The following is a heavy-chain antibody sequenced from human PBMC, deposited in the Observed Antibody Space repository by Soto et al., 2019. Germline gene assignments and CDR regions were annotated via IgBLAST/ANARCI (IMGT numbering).Heavy chain of an antibody. J-gene: IGHJ6*02. CDR1: GLKFSSYG. Sequence: LRRSCAACGLKFSSYGMHWVRQAPGKGLEWVAVISYDGSNKYYADSVKGRFTISRDNSKNTLYLQMNSLRAEDTAVYYCAKSHPMGVWGQGTTVTVSS. CDR3: AKSHPMGV. V-gene: IGHV3-30*18. CDR2: ISYDGSNK.